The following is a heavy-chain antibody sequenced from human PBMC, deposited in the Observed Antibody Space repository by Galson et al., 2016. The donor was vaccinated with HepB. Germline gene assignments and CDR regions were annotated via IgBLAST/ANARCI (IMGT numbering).Heavy chain of an antibody. V-gene: IGHV3-30-3*01. CDR1: GFTFRIFT. CDR2: TSSLGDIL. Sequence: SLRLSCAASGFTFRIFTIHWVRQAPGKGLEWVATTSSLGDILYFADSVKGRFTISRDNSNNILSLQMKSLRAEDTAVYYCTRDAMGRGSGSYSAFDYWGQGTLVTVPS. CDR3: TRDAMGRGSGSYSAFDY. D-gene: IGHD1-26*01. J-gene: IGHJ4*02.